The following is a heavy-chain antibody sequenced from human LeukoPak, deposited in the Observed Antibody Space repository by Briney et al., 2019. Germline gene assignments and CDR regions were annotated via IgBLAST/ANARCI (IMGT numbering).Heavy chain of an antibody. V-gene: IGHV3-74*01. CDR3: ARGYCSSTNCPKAYYFDY. CDR1: GFTFSSYW. J-gene: IGHJ4*02. CDR2: INSAASST. Sequence: GGSLRLSCAASGFTFSSYWMHWVRQAPGKGLVWVSRINSAASSTSYADSVKGRFTISRDNAKNTLYLQMNSLRAEDTAVYYCARGYCSSTNCPKAYYFDYWGQGTLVTVSS. D-gene: IGHD2-2*01.